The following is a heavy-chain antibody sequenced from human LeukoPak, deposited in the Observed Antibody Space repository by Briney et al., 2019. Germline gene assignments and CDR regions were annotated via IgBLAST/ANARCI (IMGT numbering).Heavy chain of an antibody. CDR1: GFTVSSNY. J-gene: IGHJ4*02. CDR2: IYSGGST. Sequence: GGSLRLSCAASGFTVSSNYMSWVRQAPGKGLEWVSVIYSGGSTYYADSVKGRFTISRDNSKNTLYLQMNSLRAEDTAVYYCTRGGGSGRYYFDYWGQGTLVTVSS. D-gene: IGHD3-10*01. V-gene: IGHV3-66*01. CDR3: TRGGGSGRYYFDY.